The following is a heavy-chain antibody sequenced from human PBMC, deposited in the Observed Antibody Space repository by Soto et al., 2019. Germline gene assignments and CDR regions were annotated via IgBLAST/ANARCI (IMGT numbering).Heavy chain of an antibody. CDR1: GYSISSGYY. V-gene: IGHV4-38-2*01. CDR2: IYHSGST. J-gene: IGHJ4*02. D-gene: IGHD6-6*01. Sequence: SETLSLTCAVSGYSISSGYYWGWIRQPPGKGLEWIGSIYHSGSTYYNPSLKSRVTISVDTSKNQFSLRLTSVTAADTAVYYCARVDSSSGFDYWGQGTLVTVSS. CDR3: ARVDSSSGFDY.